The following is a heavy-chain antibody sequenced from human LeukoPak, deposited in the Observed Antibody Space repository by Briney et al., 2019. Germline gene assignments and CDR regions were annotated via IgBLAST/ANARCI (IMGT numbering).Heavy chain of an antibody. CDR2: ISAYNGNS. CDR3: ASLRNYGAFDI. CDR1: GYTFTSYG. J-gene: IGHJ3*02. V-gene: IGHV1-18*01. Sequence: ASVKVSCKASGYTFTSYGISWVRQAPGQGLEWMGWISAYNGNSNYAQKLQGRVTMTTDTSTSTAYMELKSLRSDDTAVYYCASLRNYGAFDIWGQGTMVTVSS. D-gene: IGHD1-7*01.